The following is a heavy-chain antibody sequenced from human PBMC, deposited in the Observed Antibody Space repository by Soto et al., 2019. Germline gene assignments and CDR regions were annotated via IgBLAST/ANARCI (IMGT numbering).Heavy chain of an antibody. V-gene: IGHV4-34*01. J-gene: IGHJ3*02. D-gene: IGHD6-13*01. CDR3: ARVVKGAGTLGGSFDI. CDR2: INHSGST. CDR1: GGSFSGYY. Sequence: KSSETLSLTCAVYGGSFSGYYWSWIRHPPGKGLAWIGEINHSGSTNYNPSLKSRVTILVDTSNNQFSLKLSFVTAADTAVYYCARVVKGAGTLGGSFDILGRGKMSTVSS.